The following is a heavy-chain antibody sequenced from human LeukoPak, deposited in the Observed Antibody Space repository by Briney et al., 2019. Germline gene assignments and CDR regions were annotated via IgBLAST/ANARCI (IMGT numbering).Heavy chain of an antibody. CDR1: SGSINSYY. V-gene: IGHV4-4*07. J-gene: IGHJ4*02. CDR3: ARHGYTASHYFLDY. CDR2: IYTTGNT. Sequence: SETLSLTCTVSSGSINSYYWCWVRQPAGRGLEWVGRIYTTGNTHYNPSLKSRLTMSIDTSRRQFSLNLTSVTAADTAIYYCARHGYTASHYFLDYWSQGTLVTVSS. D-gene: IGHD3-16*01.